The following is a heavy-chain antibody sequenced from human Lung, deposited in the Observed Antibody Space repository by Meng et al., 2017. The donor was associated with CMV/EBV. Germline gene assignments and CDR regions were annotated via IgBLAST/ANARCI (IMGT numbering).Heavy chain of an antibody. CDR1: GFTFNIYA. CDR3: ARDQGPYSDILTVPDY. CDR2: ISGSGGST. V-gene: IGHV3-23*01. Sequence: EVQLLESGGGSVQRGGCLRLRCAASGFTFNIYAMTWVRQAPGKGLEWVSVISGSGGSTYYADSVKGRFTISRDNSKNTLSLQMNSLRAADTAVYYCARDQGPYSDILTVPDYWGQGTLVTVSS. D-gene: IGHD3-9*01. J-gene: IGHJ4*02.